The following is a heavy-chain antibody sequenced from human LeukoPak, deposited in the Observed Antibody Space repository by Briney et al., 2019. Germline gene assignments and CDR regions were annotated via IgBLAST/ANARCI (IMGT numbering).Heavy chain of an antibody. Sequence: SETLSLTCTVSGGSISYYYWSWIRQPPGKGLEWIGYMYDSGSTNYNPSFTSRVTISVDTSKNQFSLKLTSVTAADTAVYYCARGSGGWQPFDYWGQGTLVTVSS. CDR1: GGSISYYY. CDR2: MYDSGST. J-gene: IGHJ4*02. V-gene: IGHV4-59*01. D-gene: IGHD2-15*01. CDR3: ARGSGGWQPFDY.